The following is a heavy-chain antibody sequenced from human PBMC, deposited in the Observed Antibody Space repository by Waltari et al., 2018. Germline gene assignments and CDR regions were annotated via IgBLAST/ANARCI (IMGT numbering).Heavy chain of an antibody. V-gene: IGHV3-48*01. J-gene: IGHJ6*02. CDR3: ARETVAGTYYYYGMDV. CDR2: ISSSSSTI. CDR1: GFTFSSYS. D-gene: IGHD6-19*01. Sequence: EVQLVESGGGLVQPGGSLRLSCAASGFTFSSYSMNWVRQAPGKGLEWVSYISSSSSTIYYADSVKGRFTISRDNAKNSLYLQMNSLRAEDTAVYYCARETVAGTYYYYGMDVWGQGTMVTVSS.